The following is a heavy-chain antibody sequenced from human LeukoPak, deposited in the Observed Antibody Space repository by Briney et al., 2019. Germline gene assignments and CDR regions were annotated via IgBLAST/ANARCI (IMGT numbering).Heavy chain of an antibody. Sequence: SETLSLTCTVSYDSVSSSIYYWGWIRQPPGKGLEWVGTIYYSGSTYYNPSLKSRVTMSIDMANNQFSLRLTSVTAADTAVYYCARRDSNYALPDFWGQGTLVTVSS. D-gene: IGHD4-11*01. J-gene: IGHJ4*02. CDR3: ARRDSNYALPDF. V-gene: IGHV4-39*01. CDR2: IYYSGST. CDR1: YDSVSSSIYY.